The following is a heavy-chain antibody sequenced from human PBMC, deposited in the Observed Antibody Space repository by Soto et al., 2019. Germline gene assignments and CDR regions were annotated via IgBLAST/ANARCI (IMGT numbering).Heavy chain of an antibody. CDR1: GGSISSGGYY. Sequence: QVQLQESGPGLVKPSQTLSLTCTVSGGSISSGGYYWSWIRQHPGKGLEWIGYIYYSGSTYYNPSLKSRVTISVDTSKTQFALKLSSVTAADTAVYYCARDKGDSDAFDIWGQGTMVTVSS. J-gene: IGHJ3*02. D-gene: IGHD2-21*02. CDR2: IYYSGST. CDR3: ARDKGDSDAFDI. V-gene: IGHV4-31*03.